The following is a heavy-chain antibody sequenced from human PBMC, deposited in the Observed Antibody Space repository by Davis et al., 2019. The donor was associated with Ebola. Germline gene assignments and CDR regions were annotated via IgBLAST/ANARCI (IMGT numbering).Heavy chain of an antibody. Sequence: ASVKVSCKASGYTFTSYGISWVRQAPGQGLEWMGIINPSGGSTSYAQKFQGRVTMTRDTSTSTVYMELSSLRSEDTAVYYCARENTRYCSSTSCYYYGMDVWGQGTTVTVSS. J-gene: IGHJ6*02. CDR2: INPSGGST. CDR1: GYTFTSYG. CDR3: ARENTRYCSSTSCYYYGMDV. V-gene: IGHV1-46*01. D-gene: IGHD2-2*01.